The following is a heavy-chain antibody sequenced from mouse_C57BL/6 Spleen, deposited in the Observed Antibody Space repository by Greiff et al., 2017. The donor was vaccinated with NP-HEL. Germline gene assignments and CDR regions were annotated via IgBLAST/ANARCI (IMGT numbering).Heavy chain of an antibody. V-gene: IGHV5-17*01. CDR3: ARCHKGVLAY. J-gene: IGHJ3*01. CDR2: ISSGSSTI. D-gene: IGHD6-1*01. CDR1: GFTFSDYG. Sequence: EVKLVESGGGLVKPGGSLKLSCAASGFTFSDYGMHWVRQAPEKGLEWVAYISSGSSTIYYADTVKGRFTISRDNAKNTLFLQMTSLRSEDTAMYYCARCHKGVLAYWGQGTLVTVSA.